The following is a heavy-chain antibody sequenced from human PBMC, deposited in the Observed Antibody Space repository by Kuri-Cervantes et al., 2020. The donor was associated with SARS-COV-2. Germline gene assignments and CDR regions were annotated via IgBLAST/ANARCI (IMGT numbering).Heavy chain of an antibody. CDR2: IRYDGSNK. CDR1: GFTFSSYG. Sequence: GESLKISCAASGFTFSSYGMHWVRQAPGKGLEWVAFIRYDGSNKYYADSVKGRFTISRDNSKSTLYLQMDFLRAEDTAVYYRAKAPNYYGSGGENYWGQGTLVTVSS. CDR3: AKAPNYYGSGGENY. D-gene: IGHD3-10*01. V-gene: IGHV3-30*02. J-gene: IGHJ4*02.